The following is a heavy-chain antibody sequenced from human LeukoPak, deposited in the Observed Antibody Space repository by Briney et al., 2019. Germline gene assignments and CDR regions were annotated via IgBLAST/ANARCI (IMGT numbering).Heavy chain of an antibody. J-gene: IGHJ3*02. CDR2: INWSGGST. CDR1: GFTFDDYG. Sequence: GGSLRLSCAASGFTFDDYGMSWVRQAPGKGLEWVSGINWSGGSTGYADSVKGRFTISRDNAKNSLYLQMTSLRAEDTALFYCARVGTSYGAFDMWGQGTMVTVSS. V-gene: IGHV3-20*04. D-gene: IGHD1-26*01. CDR3: ARVGTSYGAFDM.